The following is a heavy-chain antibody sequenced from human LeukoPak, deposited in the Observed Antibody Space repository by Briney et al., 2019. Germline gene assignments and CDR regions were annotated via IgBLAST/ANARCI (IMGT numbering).Heavy chain of an antibody. V-gene: IGHV3-30*04. CDR3: AKLGITMIGGV. Sequence: GGSLRLSCAASGFTFSSYAMHWVRQAPGKGLEWVAVISYDGSNKYYADSVKGRFTISRDNSKNTLYLQMNSLRAEATAVYYCAKLGITMIGGVWGKGTTVTISS. D-gene: IGHD3-10*02. CDR2: ISYDGSNK. J-gene: IGHJ6*04. CDR1: GFTFSSYA.